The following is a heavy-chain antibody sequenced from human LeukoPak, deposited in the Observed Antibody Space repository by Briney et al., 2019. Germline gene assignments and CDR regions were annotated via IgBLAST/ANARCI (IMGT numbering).Heavy chain of an antibody. D-gene: IGHD1-26*01. CDR1: GGSISSYY. Sequence: SETMSLTCTVSGGSISSYYWSWNRQPPGKGLEWIGYIYYSGSTNYNPSLKSRVTISVDTSKNQFSLKLSSVTAADTAVYYCARDSQWELLSLWGQGTLVTVSS. CDR3: ARDSQWELLSL. V-gene: IGHV4-59*01. CDR2: IYYSGST. J-gene: IGHJ4*02.